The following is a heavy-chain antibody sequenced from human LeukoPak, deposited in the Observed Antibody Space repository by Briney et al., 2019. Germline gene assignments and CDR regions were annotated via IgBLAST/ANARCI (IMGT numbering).Heavy chain of an antibody. Sequence: SETLSLTCTVSGGSISSYYWSWIRQPPGKGLEWIGYIYYSGSTNYNPSLKSRVTISVDTSKNQFSLKLSSVTAADTAVYYCAREVAVAGPEFDYWGQGTLVTVSS. J-gene: IGHJ4*02. V-gene: IGHV4-59*01. CDR1: GGSISSYY. CDR3: AREVAVAGPEFDY. D-gene: IGHD6-19*01. CDR2: IYYSGST.